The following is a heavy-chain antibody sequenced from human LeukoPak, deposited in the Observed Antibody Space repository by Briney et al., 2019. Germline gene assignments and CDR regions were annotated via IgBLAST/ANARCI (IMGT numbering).Heavy chain of an antibody. CDR1: GYSFTGYY. Sequence: ASVKVSCKASGYSFTGYYMHWVRQAPGQGLEWMGWINLNSGGTNYAQKFEGRVTMTRDTSISTAYMELSRLRSDDMAVYYCARSSGYDSPFDYWGQGTLVIVSS. V-gene: IGHV1-2*02. J-gene: IGHJ4*02. CDR3: ARSSGYDSPFDY. CDR2: INLNSGGT. D-gene: IGHD5-12*01.